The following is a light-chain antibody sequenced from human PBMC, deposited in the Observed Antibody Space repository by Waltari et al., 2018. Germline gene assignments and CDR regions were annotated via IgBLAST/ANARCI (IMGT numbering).Light chain of an antibody. CDR2: QDS. CDR3: QAWDSSAGVV. CDR1: QLGDKY. V-gene: IGLV3-1*01. J-gene: IGLJ2*01. Sequence: YELTQPSSVSVSPGQTASITCSGDQLGDKYASWYQQKPGESPVLVIYQDSQRPSGIPERFSGSNSGNTATLTISETQALDEADYYCQAWDSSAGVVFGRGTKLTVL.